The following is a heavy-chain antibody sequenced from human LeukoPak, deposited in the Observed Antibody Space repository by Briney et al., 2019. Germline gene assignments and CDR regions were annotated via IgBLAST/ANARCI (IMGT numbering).Heavy chain of an antibody. CDR1: GYTFTNHG. J-gene: IGHJ3*02. CDR3: ARSGGWAYGDYDGFIAFDI. Sequence: ASVKVSCKASGYTFTNHGISWVRQAPGQGLEWKGWISTYNGNTNYAQKLQGRVTMTTDTSTSTAYMELRSLRSDDTAVYYCARSGGWAYGDYDGFIAFDIWGQGTMVTVSS. V-gene: IGHV1-18*01. CDR2: ISTYNGNT. D-gene: IGHD4-17*01.